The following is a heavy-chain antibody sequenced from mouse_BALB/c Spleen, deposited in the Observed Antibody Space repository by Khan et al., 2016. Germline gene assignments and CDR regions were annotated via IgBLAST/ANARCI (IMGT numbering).Heavy chain of an antibody. J-gene: IGHJ3*01. V-gene: IGHV9-3-1*01. D-gene: IGHD2-4*01. CDR1: GYTFTNYG. CDR3: ARHYDYAPFAY. Sequence: QIQLVQSGPELKKPGETVKISCKASGYTFTNYGMNWVKQAPGKGLKWMDWINTYTGEPTYADDFKGRFAFSLETSASTAYLQINNLKNEDTATYFCARHYDYAPFAYWGQGTLVTVSA. CDR2: INTYTGEP.